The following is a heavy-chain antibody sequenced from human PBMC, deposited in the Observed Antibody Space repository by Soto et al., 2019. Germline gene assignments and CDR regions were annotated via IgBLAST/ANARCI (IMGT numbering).Heavy chain of an antibody. CDR3: ARGKGGIAARGEFDP. V-gene: IGHV1-69*01. CDR1: AGAFRDHY. J-gene: IGHJ5*02. CDR2: IIPIFGTA. D-gene: IGHD6-6*01. Sequence: NVGCECCAGAFRDHYKKWVGEAPGQGLEWMGGIIPIFGTANYAQKFQGRVTITADESTSTAYMELSSLRSEDTAAYYCARGKGGIAARGEFDPWGQGTLVTVSS.